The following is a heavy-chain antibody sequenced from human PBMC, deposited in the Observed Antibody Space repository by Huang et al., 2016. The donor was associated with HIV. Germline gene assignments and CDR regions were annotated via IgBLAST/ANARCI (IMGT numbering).Heavy chain of an antibody. V-gene: IGHV4-4*07. Sequence: QVHLQESGPGLVKPSEPLSLICTVSGVSTRTYFWSWIRQPAGKGPECIERMHQSGDTNSNPSLRSRVTMSVDTSKNQLSLRLTSVTAADTAVYYCAREDRNAFDIWGQGIMVIVSS. CDR1: GVSTRTYF. CDR2: MHQSGDT. J-gene: IGHJ3*02. CDR3: AREDRNAFDI.